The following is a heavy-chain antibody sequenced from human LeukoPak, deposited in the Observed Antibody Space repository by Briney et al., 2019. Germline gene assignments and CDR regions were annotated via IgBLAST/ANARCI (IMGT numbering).Heavy chain of an antibody. Sequence: PSETLSLTCAVSGGSISSGGYSWSWIRQPPGKGLEWIGYIYHSGSTYYNPSLKSRVTISVDRSKNQFSLKLSSVTAADTAVYYCARAPTLWGVTTINWFDPWGQGTLVTVSS. V-gene: IGHV4-30-2*01. J-gene: IGHJ5*02. CDR1: GGSISSGGYS. D-gene: IGHD3-10*01. CDR3: ARAPTLWGVTTINWFDP. CDR2: IYHSGST.